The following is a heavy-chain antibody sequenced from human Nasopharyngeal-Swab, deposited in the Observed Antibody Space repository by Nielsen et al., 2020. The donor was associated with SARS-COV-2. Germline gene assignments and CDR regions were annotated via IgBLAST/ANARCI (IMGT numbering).Heavy chain of an antibody. CDR3: ARGGGYCSSTSCPNWFDP. V-gene: IGHV1-69*13. D-gene: IGHD2-2*01. J-gene: IGHJ5*02. CDR2: IIPIFGTT. CDR1: GGTFSSYA. Sequence: SVKVSCKASGGTFSSYAISWVRQAPGQGLEWMGGIIPIFGTTNYAQKFQGRVTITADESTSTAYMELSSLRSEDTAVYYCARGGGYCSSTSCPNWFDPWGQGTLVTVSS.